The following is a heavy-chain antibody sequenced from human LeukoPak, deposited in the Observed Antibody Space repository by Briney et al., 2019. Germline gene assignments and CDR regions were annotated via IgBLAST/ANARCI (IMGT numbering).Heavy chain of an antibody. CDR1: GFTFSSYW. D-gene: IGHD5-18*01. Sequence: PGGSLRLSCAASGFTFSSYWMSWVRQAPGKGLEWVANIKQDGSEKYYVDSVKGRFTISRDNAKNSLYLQMNSLRAEDTAVYYCARGNRGYSYPYDYWGQGTLVTVSS. CDR2: IKQDGSEK. J-gene: IGHJ4*02. CDR3: ARGNRGYSYPYDY. V-gene: IGHV3-7*01.